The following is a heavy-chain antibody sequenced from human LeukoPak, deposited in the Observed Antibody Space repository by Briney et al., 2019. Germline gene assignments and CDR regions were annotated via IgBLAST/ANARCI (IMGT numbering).Heavy chain of an antibody. J-gene: IGHJ6*02. Sequence: PGGSLRLSCAASGGTFSSYGMHWVRQAPGKGLEWVAFIRYDGSNKYYTDSVKGRFTISRDNSKNTLYLQMNSLRAEDTAVYYCAKSHSGALYGMDVWGQGTTITVSS. CDR1: GGTFSSYG. CDR3: AKSHSGALYGMDV. D-gene: IGHD3-10*01. V-gene: IGHV3-30*02. CDR2: IRYDGSNK.